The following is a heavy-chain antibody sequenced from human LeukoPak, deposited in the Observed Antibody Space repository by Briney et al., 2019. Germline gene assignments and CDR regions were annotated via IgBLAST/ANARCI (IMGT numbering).Heavy chain of an antibody. Sequence: QPGGSLRLSCAASGFPFSLYGMSWVRQAPGKGLEWVSAITGSGDNTYYADSVRGRFTISRDNSKNTLYLQINSLRAEDTAVYYCARGATRFDYWGQGTLVTVSS. CDR1: GFPFSLYG. V-gene: IGHV3-23*01. J-gene: IGHJ4*02. CDR3: ARGATRFDY. CDR2: ITGSGDNT.